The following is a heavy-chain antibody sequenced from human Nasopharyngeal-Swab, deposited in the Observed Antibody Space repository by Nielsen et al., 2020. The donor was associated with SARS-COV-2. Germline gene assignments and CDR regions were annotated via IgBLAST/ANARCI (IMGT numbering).Heavy chain of an antibody. D-gene: IGHD2-15*01. Sequence: GGSLRLSCAGSGFTFSSFEMNWVRQAPGKGLEWLAHITSRSGSSLVYYADSVMGRFTISRDDGTNSLFLQMNSLRAEDTAVYFCAGAYSYGLGYWGQGTLVTVSS. CDR2: ITSRSGSSLV. J-gene: IGHJ1*01. CDR3: AGAYSYGLGY. CDR1: GFTFSSFE. V-gene: IGHV3-48*03.